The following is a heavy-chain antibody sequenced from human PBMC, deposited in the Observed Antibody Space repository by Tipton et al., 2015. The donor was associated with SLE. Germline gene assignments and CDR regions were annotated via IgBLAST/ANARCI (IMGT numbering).Heavy chain of an antibody. D-gene: IGHD6-19*01. CDR1: GFTFSTYT. CDR3: ARVRGWYDF. Sequence: SLRLSCAVSGFTFSTYTMNWVRQAPGKGLEWVAFIRYDGSNKYYADSVKGRFTISRDNSKNTLYLQMNSLTAEDTAVYYCARVRGWYDFWGQGALVTVSS. CDR2: IRYDGSNK. V-gene: IGHV3-33*08. J-gene: IGHJ4*02.